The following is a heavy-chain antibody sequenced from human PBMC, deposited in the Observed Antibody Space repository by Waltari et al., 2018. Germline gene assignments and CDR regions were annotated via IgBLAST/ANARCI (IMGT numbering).Heavy chain of an antibody. J-gene: IGHJ4*02. Sequence: EVQLVESGGGLIQPGGSLRLSCAASGFTVSRTYMGWVSQAPGKGREWVSGIYSGGSTDDAESVKGRFTISRDNSKNTLYLQMNSLRAEDTAVYYCARGYYFDYWGQGTLVTVSS. CDR1: GFTVSRTY. CDR3: ARGYYFDY. CDR2: IYSGGST. V-gene: IGHV3-53*01.